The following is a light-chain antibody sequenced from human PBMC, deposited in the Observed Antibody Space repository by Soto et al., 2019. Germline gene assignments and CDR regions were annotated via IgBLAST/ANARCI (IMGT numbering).Light chain of an antibody. CDR1: QSISSY. J-gene: IGKJ1*01. CDR2: AAS. Sequence: DIQMTQSPSSLSASVGDGVTITCRASQSISSYLNWYQQKPGKAPKLLIYAASSLQSWVPSRFSGSGSGTDFTLPLRSLQPEDFSTYNCQQSYTSPRTFGQGTRVEVK. V-gene: IGKV1-39*01. CDR3: QQSYTSPRT.